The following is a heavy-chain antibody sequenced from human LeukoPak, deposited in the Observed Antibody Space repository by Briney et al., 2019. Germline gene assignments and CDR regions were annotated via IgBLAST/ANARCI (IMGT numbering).Heavy chain of an antibody. D-gene: IGHD5-18*01. V-gene: IGHV4-61*01. CDR3: ARQPAATAAFDI. Sequence: SETLSLTCTVSGGSLSSGSYYWSWIRQPPGKGLEWIAYVHNNGETKHNPSLKSRDTISVDTPNNQISLRLSSVTAADTAMYYCARQPAATAAFDIWGLGTMVTVSS. J-gene: IGHJ3*02. CDR1: GGSLSSGSYY. CDR2: VHNNGET.